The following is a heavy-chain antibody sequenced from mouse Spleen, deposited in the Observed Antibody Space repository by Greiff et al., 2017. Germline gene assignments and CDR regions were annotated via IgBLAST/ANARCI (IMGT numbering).Heavy chain of an antibody. V-gene: IGHV1-50*01. Sequence: VHLVESGAELVKPGASVKLSCKASGYTFTSYWMQWVKQRPGQGLEWIGEIDPSDSYTNYNQKFKGKATLTVDTSSSTAYMQLSSLTSEDSAVYYCARGKRRDAMDYWGQGTSVTVSS. J-gene: IGHJ4*01. D-gene: IGHD2-12*01. CDR3: ARGKRRDAMDY. CDR2: IDPSDSYT. CDR1: GYTFTSYW.